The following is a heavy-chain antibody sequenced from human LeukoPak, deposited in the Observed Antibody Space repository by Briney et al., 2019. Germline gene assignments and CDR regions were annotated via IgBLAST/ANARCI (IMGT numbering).Heavy chain of an antibody. V-gene: IGHV3-23*01. CDR3: AKGGYSYGPMYYFDY. J-gene: IGHJ4*02. CDR2: ISASGGRT. D-gene: IGHD5-18*01. Sequence: GGSLRLSCAASGFTFSSFAMSWVRQAPGKGLEWVSSISASGGRTYYADSVKGRFTISRDNSKNTLYLQMNSLRAEDTAVYYCAKGGYSYGPMYYFDYWGQGTLVTVSS. CDR1: GFTFSSFA.